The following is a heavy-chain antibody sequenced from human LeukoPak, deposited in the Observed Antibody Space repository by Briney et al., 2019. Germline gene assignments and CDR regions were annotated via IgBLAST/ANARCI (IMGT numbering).Heavy chain of an antibody. CDR3: ARVAAITSYHFNYMDV. J-gene: IGHJ6*04. CDR2: ISHDGLND. D-gene: IGHD3-3*02. V-gene: IGHV3-30*10. Sequence: PGRSLRLSCAASGFTFRRHIMVWVRQAPGKGLEWVALISHDGLNDFYIDSVKGRFTISRDTSKNTLSLQMHSLRTEDTALYFFARVAAITSYHFNYMDVWGKGTTVTVSS. CDR1: GFTFRRHI.